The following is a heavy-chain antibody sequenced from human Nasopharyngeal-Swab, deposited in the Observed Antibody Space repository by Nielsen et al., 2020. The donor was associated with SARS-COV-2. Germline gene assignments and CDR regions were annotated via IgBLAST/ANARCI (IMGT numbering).Heavy chain of an antibody. Sequence: GESLKISCVASGFTFRGYCMSWVRQAPAKGLEWVASIKQDGSEKNYVDSVKGRFTISRDNAKNSLFLQMDSLGTDDTAFYYCARVGGRTSPMGSWGQGTLVTVSS. J-gene: IGHJ4*02. CDR1: GFTFRGYC. CDR2: IKQDGSEK. CDR3: ARVGGRTSPMGS. D-gene: IGHD3-10*01. V-gene: IGHV3-7*01.